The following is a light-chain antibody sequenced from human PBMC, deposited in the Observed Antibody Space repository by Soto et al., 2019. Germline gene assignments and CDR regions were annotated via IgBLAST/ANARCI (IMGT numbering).Light chain of an antibody. J-gene: IGLJ2*01. CDR2: GVS. CDR1: SSDVGGYNY. V-gene: IGLV2-14*03. Sequence: QSALTQPASVSGSPGQSITISCTGTSSDVGGYNYVSWYRQLPGKAPKLMIYGVSNRPSGISSRFSGSKSGNTASLTISGLQAEDEADYYCSSYTSSNTLGVFGGGTKVTVL. CDR3: SSYTSSNTLGV.